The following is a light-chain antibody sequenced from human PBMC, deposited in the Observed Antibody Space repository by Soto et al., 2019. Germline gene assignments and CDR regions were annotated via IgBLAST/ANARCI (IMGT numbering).Light chain of an antibody. CDR3: QSYDTSLGGSGV. CDR1: GSNIGAGYD. J-gene: IGLJ1*01. CDR2: GNN. Sequence: QAVVTQPPSVSGAPGQRVTISCTGSGSNIGAGYDVHWYQQLPGTAPKLVIYGNNNRPSGVPDRFSGSKSVSATSASLAITGLQDEDEADYYCQSYDTSLGGSGVFGTGTKLTVL. V-gene: IGLV1-40*01.